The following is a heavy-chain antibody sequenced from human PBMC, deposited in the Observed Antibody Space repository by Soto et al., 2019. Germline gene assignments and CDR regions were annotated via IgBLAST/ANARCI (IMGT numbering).Heavy chain of an antibody. CDR2: ISHDGSSD. CDR3: AKALEIVVVTSPFDY. Sequence: GGSLRLSRAASGVTFSSYGMHWVRQAPGKGLEGVAVISHDGSSDYYADSVKGRFTISRDNSKNTLYLQMNSLRAEDTSVYYCAKALEIVVVTSPFDYWGQGTLVTVSS. D-gene: IGHD3-22*01. CDR1: GVTFSSYG. V-gene: IGHV3-30*18. J-gene: IGHJ4*02.